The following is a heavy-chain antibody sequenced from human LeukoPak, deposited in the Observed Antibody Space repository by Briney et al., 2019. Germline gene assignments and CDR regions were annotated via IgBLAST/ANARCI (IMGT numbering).Heavy chain of an antibody. CDR2: IYYNGDT. V-gene: IGHV4-59*08. J-gene: IGHJ4*02. CDR1: GGSISGYH. Sequence: SETLSLTCIVSGGSISGYHWGWVRQPPGKGLEYISFIYYNGDTNYNPSLKSRVTMSVDTSKNQFSLKLSSVTAADTAVYYCARLGDCGHDCYSHDYWGQGTLVTVSS. D-gene: IGHD2-21*01. CDR3: ARLGDCGHDCYSHDY.